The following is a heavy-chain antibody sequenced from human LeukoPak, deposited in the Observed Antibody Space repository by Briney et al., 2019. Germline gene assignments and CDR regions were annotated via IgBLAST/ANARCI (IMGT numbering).Heavy chain of an antibody. D-gene: IGHD1-14*01. CDR2: ISAYNGNA. V-gene: IGHV1-18*01. CDR3: ARRNPYYYYMDV. CDR1: GYSFTNYG. J-gene: IGHJ6*03. Sequence: EASVKVSCKPSGYSFTNYGISWVRQAPGQGLEWMGWISAYNGNANYAQKLQGRVTMTTDTSTSTAYMELRSLRADDTAVDYCARRNPYYYYMDVWGKGTTVTVSS.